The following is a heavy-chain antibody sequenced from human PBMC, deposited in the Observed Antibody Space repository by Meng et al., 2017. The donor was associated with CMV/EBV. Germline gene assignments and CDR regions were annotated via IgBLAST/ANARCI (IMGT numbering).Heavy chain of an antibody. CDR2: ISAYNGNT. V-gene: IGHV1-18*01. CDR1: GYTFTSNG. Sequence: QSGLGGKKHGASVKVSCNASGYTFTSNGISWVRQAPGQGLEWMGWISAYNGNTNYAQKLQGRVTMTTDTSTSTAYMELRSLRSDDTAVYYCARDPLFGGGGRFDLWGRGTLVTVSS. CDR3: ARDPLFGGGGRFDL. J-gene: IGHJ2*01. D-gene: IGHD3-10*01.